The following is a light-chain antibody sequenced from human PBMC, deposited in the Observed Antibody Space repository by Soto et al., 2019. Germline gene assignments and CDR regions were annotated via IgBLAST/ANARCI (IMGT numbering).Light chain of an antibody. J-gene: IGLJ2*01. V-gene: IGLV2-14*01. Sequence: QSALTQPASVSGSPGKSITISCTGTASDVGGYNSVSWYQQLPGKAPKLMIYDVSNRPSGVSSRFSGSKSGSTASLTISGLQAEDEADYYCSSYSGSTTLGVVFGGGTKLTVL. CDR1: ASDVGGYNS. CDR2: DVS. CDR3: SSYSGSTTLGVV.